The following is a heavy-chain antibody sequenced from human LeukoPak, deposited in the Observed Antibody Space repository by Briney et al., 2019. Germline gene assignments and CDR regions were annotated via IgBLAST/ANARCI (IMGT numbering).Heavy chain of an antibody. V-gene: IGHV4-59*01. CDR3: ARVISSGWAGFDY. J-gene: IGHJ4*02. D-gene: IGHD6-19*01. CDR1: GGSFSNYY. Sequence: SETLSLTCTVSGGSFSNYYWSWIRQPPGKGLEWIGYIYYSGITNYNPSLGGRVTISVDTSKNQLSLKLNSVTAADTAVYYCARVISSGWAGFDYWGQGALVTVSS. CDR2: IYYSGIT.